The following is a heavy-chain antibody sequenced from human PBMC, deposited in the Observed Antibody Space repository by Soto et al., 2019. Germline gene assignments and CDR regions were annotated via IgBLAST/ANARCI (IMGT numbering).Heavy chain of an antibody. J-gene: IGHJ5*02. CDR3: ARSVEQQLVRAGLFDWFDP. CDR1: GGSISSSSYY. D-gene: IGHD6-13*01. CDR2: IYYSGST. Sequence: SETLSLTCTVSGGSISSSSYYWGWIRQPPGKGLEWIGSIYYSGSTYYNPSLKSRVTISVDTSKNQFSLKLSSVTAADTAVYYCARSVEQQLVRAGLFDWFDPWGQETLVTVSS. V-gene: IGHV4-39*01.